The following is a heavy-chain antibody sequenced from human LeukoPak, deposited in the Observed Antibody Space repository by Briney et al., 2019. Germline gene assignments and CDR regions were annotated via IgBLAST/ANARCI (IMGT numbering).Heavy chain of an antibody. J-gene: IGHJ5*02. V-gene: IGHV1-18*01. CDR1: GYTFTNYG. Sequence: ASVKVSYTASGYTFTNYGICWVRQAPGQGLEWMGWVSPYSGDTKYAQNVQDRVTSTTDTSTSTAYMELRSLRSEDTAVYYCARDTKRSRARWENLGFDPWGQGTLVTVSS. D-gene: IGHD1-26*01. CDR3: ARDTKRSRARWENLGFDP. CDR2: VSPYSGDT.